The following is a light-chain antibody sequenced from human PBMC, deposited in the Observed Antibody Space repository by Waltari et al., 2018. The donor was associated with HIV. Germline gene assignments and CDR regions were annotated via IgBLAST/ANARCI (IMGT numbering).Light chain of an antibody. CDR2: DTT. Sequence: QAVVTQEPSLTVSPGGTVTLTCESSTGPVTNGHYPYWLQQRPGQAPMTLIFDTTKKHSWKPARFSGARLGGKAALTLSGAQPDDEAEYYCFLSYNGAGVFGGGTRVTVL. J-gene: IGLJ3*02. V-gene: IGLV7-46*01. CDR3: FLSYNGAGV. CDR1: TGPVTNGHY.